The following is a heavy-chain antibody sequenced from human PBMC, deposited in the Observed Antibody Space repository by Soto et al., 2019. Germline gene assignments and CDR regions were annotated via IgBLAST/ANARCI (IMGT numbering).Heavy chain of an antibody. CDR3: ARDKITGLCDY. Sequence: SETLAPHCPFFGGSIRSSKWWRWVRQPPGKGLEWIGEINHSGSTNYNPSLKSRVTISVDTSKNQFSLKLTSVTAADTAVYYCARDKITGLCDYWGQGTPVIVSS. J-gene: IGHJ4*02. V-gene: IGHV4-4*02. CDR1: GGSIRSSKW. CDR2: INHSGST. D-gene: IGHD2-8*02.